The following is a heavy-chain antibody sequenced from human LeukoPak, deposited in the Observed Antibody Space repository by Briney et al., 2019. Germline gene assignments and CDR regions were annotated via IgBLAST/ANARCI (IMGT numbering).Heavy chain of an antibody. V-gene: IGHV4-59*11. CDR2: IYYSGST. CDR1: GGSISGHY. CDR3: AREGDSGSYYDY. Sequence: SETLSLTCTVSGGSISGHYWSWIRQPPGKGLEWIGYIYYSGSTNYNPSLKSRVTISVDTSKNQFSLKLSSVTAADTAVYYCAREGDSGSYYDYWGQGTLVTVSS. J-gene: IGHJ4*02. D-gene: IGHD1-26*01.